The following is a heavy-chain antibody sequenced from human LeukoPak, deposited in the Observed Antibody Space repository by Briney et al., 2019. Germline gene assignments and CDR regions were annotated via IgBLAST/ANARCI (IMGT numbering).Heavy chain of an antibody. CDR1: GFTFSSYN. D-gene: IGHD1-14*01. V-gene: IGHV3-21*03. Sequence: GGSLRLSCAASGFTFSSYNMNWVRQAPGKGLEWVSSISSSSSYIYYADSVKGRFTISRDNAKNSLYLQMNSLKTEDTGVYYCIQWYHPLAPLPYWGQGTLVTVSS. CDR3: IQWYHPLAPLPY. CDR2: ISSSSSYI. J-gene: IGHJ4*02.